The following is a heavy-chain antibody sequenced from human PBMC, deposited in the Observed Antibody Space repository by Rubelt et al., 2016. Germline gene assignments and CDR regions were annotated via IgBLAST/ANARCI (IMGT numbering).Heavy chain of an antibody. Sequence: QAPGKGLECVSIIYIGGTTYYADSVQGRFTISRDNSKNTLYLQMNSLTVEDTAVYYCARDPLGFNQPNKDYWGQGTLVTVSS. J-gene: IGHJ4*02. CDR2: IYIGGTT. V-gene: IGHV3-66*01. D-gene: IGHD3-10*01. CDR3: ARDPLGFNQPNKDY.